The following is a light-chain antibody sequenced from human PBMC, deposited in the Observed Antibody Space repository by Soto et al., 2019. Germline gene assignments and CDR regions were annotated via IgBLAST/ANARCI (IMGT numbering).Light chain of an antibody. CDR2: DAS. Sequence: EIVLTQSPATLSLSPGERAILSCSASQSVGTYLAWYQQKPGQAPRLLIYDASNRATGIPARFGGSGSGTDFTLTLNSLEPEDFAVYYCQQRSNWPGTFGPGTKVDIK. V-gene: IGKV3-11*01. J-gene: IGKJ3*01. CDR3: QQRSNWPGT. CDR1: QSVGTY.